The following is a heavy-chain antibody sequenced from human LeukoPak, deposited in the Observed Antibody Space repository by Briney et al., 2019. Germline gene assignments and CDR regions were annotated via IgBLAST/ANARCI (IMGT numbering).Heavy chain of an antibody. CDR3: ATLEWLSSS. CDR2: FDPEDGET. V-gene: IGHV1-24*01. D-gene: IGHD3-3*01. Sequence: ASVKVSCKVSGYTLTELSMHWVRQAPGKGLEWMGGFDPEDGETIYAQKFQGRVTMTKDTSTDTAYMELSSLRSEDTAVYYCATLEWLSSSWGQGTLVTVSS. J-gene: IGHJ4*02. CDR1: GYTLTELS.